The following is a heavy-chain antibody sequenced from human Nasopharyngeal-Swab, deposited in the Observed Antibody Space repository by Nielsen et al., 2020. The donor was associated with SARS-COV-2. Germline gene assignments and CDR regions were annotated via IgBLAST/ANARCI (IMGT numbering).Heavy chain of an antibody. Sequence: SVKVSCKASGGTFSSYAISWVRQAPGQGLEWMGGIIPIFGTANYAQKFQGRVTITADESTSTAYTELSSLRSEDTAVYYCARGITILHAFDIWGQGTMVTVSS. V-gene: IGHV1-69*13. CDR2: IIPIFGTA. CDR3: ARGITILHAFDI. CDR1: GGTFSSYA. J-gene: IGHJ3*02. D-gene: IGHD3-3*01.